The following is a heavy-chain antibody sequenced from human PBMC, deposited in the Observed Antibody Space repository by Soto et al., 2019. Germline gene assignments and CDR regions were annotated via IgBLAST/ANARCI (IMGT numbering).Heavy chain of an antibody. V-gene: IGHV1-69*06. J-gene: IGHJ3*02. CDR3: ASVLAYCGGDCYSDAFDI. CDR1: GGTFSSYA. CDR2: IIPIFGTA. Sequence: QVQLVQSGAEVKKPGSSVKVSCKASGGTFSSYAISWVRQAPGQGLEWMGGIIPIFGTANYAQKFQGRVTITADKSTSTAYMELSSLRSEDRAVYYCASVLAYCGGDCYSDAFDIWGQGTMVTVSS. D-gene: IGHD2-21*02.